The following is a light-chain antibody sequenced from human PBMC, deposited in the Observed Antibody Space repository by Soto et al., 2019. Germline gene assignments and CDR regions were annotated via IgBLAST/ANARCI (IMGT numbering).Light chain of an antibody. V-gene: IGKV1-27*01. CDR2: AAS. CDR1: QDIKNY. J-gene: IGKJ3*01. CDR3: QKYDSAPFT. Sequence: DIQMTQSPSSLSASVGDRVTITCRASQDIKNYLAWYQQRPGEVPKLLISAASTLQSGVPSRFSGRRSGADFTLTISSLQPEDVATYYCQKYDSAPFTFGPGTKVDF.